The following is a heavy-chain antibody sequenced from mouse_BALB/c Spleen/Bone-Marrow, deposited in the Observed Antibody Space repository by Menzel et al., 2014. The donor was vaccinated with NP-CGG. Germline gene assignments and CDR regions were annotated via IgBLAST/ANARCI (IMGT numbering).Heavy chain of an antibody. V-gene: IGHV1S81*02. CDR2: INPSNGRT. CDR1: GYTFTSYW. D-gene: IGHD2-1*01. J-gene: IGHJ2*01. Sequence: VQLQESGAELVKPGASVKLSCKASGYTFTSYWMHWVKQRPGQGLEWIGEINPSNGRTNYNEKFKSKATLTVDKSSSTAYMQLSSLTSEDSAVYYGARCYYGNYFDYWGQGTTLTVSS. CDR3: ARCYYGNYFDY.